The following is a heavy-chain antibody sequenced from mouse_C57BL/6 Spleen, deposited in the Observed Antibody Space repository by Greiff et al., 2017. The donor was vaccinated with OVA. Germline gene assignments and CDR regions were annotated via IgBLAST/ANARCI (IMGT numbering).Heavy chain of an antibody. V-gene: IGHV3-6*01. Sequence: DVKLQESGPGLVKPSQSLSLTCSVTGYSITSCYYWNWIRQFPGNKLEWMGYISYDGSNNYNPSLKNRIAITRDTSKNQFFLKLNSVTTEDTATYYCARDGDYYGSSYYFDYRGQGTTLTVSS. CDR1: GYSITSCYY. CDR3: ARDGDYYGSSYYFDY. CDR2: ISYDGSN. D-gene: IGHD1-1*01. J-gene: IGHJ2*01.